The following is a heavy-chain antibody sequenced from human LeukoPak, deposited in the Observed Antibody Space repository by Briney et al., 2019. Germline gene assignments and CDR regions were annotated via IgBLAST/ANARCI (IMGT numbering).Heavy chain of an antibody. CDR3: ARGKGGSSPFDH. CDR2: ISSNGGST. J-gene: IGHJ4*02. D-gene: IGHD1-26*01. Sequence: GGSLRLSCSASGFTFSSYAMHWVRQAPGKGLEYVSAISSNGGSTYYADSVKGRFTISRDSSKNTLYLQMNSLRAEDTAVYYCARGKGGSSPFDHWGQGTLVTVSS. V-gene: IGHV3-64*04. CDR1: GFTFSSYA.